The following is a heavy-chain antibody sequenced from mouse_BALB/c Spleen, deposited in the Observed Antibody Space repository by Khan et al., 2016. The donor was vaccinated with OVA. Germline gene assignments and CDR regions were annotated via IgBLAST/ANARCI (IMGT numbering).Heavy chain of an antibody. CDR3: TRSGYGSFAY. D-gene: IGHD2-2*01. CDR1: GYTFNSYY. CDR2: INPNNGDA. Sequence: QVQLQQSGAELVKPGASVKLSCKASGYTFNSYYMYWVKQRPGQGLEWIGEINPNNGDANFNEKFKNKATLTVDKSSNTAFMQLSSLTSEDSAVYYCTRSGYGSFAYWGQGPLVTVSA. V-gene: IGHV1S81*02. J-gene: IGHJ3*01.